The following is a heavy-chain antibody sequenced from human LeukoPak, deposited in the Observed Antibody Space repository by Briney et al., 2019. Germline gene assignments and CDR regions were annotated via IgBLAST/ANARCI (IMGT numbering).Heavy chain of an antibody. CDR2: ISAYNGNT. D-gene: IGHD6-13*01. J-gene: IGHJ4*02. CDR3: ARDSRIAAAGTGTFGFDY. V-gene: IGHV1-18*01. CDR1: GYTFTSYG. Sequence: GASVKVSCRASGYTFTSYGISWVRQAPGQGLEWMGWISAYNGNTNYAQKLQGRVTMTTDTSTSTAYMELRSLRSDDTAVYYCARDSRIAAAGTGTFGFDYWGQGTLVTVSS.